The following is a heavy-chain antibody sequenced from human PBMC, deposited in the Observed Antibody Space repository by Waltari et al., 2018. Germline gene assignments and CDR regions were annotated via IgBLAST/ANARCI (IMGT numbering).Heavy chain of an antibody. V-gene: IGHV4-39*07. J-gene: IGHJ4*02. Sequence: QLQLQESGPGLVKPSETLSLTCTVSGGSISSSSYYWGWIRQPPGKGLEWIGSIYYSGSTYYNPSLKSRVTISVDTSKNQFSLKLSSVTAADTAVYYCASEVRGVTRNQTLIDYCGQGTLVTVSS. CDR3: ASEVRGVTRNQTLIDY. D-gene: IGHD3-10*01. CDR1: GGSISSSSYY. CDR2: IYYSGST.